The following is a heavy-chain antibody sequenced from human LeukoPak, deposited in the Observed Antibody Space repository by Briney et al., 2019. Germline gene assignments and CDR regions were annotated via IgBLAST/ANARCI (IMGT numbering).Heavy chain of an antibody. J-gene: IGHJ4*02. D-gene: IGHD3-22*01. CDR1: GFTFTNFG. CDR2: VSGGGGST. CDR3: AKEKNSGYYYQFDY. Sequence: ESGGSLRLSCAASGFTFTNFGMSWVRQAAGKGLEWVSAVSGGGGSTFYADSVKGRFTISRDNSKNTVYLQMNSLRAEDTAVYYCAKEKNSGYYYQFDYWGQGTLVTVSS. V-gene: IGHV3-23*01.